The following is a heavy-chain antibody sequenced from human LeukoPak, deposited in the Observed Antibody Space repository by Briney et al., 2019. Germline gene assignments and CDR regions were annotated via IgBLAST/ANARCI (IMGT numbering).Heavy chain of an antibody. Sequence: PGGSLRLSCAASGFTFSNYGMHWVRQAPGKGLEWVAFVSFDGSDKFYADSVKGRFTVSRDNSKNTISLQMNSLRVEDTAVFYCAKVLDYYGSGSYILDYWGQGTLVTVSS. V-gene: IGHV3-30*18. CDR3: AKVLDYYGSGSYILDY. J-gene: IGHJ4*02. D-gene: IGHD3-10*01. CDR1: GFTFSNYG. CDR2: VSFDGSDK.